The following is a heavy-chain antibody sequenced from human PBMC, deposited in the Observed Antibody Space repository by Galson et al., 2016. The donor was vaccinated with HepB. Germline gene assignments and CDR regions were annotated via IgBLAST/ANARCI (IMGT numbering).Heavy chain of an antibody. CDR3: ARKEFHIDV. CDR2: IRISVGNP. CDR1: GFTFNNYA. V-gene: IGHV3-23*01. J-gene: IGHJ6*03. Sequence: SLRLSCAASGFTFNNYAMNWVRQAPGKGLEWISAIRISVGNPHYADSVKGRFTIPTDTSKNTLYLQMNSLRAEDTAVYYCARKEFHIDVWGKGTAVTVSS.